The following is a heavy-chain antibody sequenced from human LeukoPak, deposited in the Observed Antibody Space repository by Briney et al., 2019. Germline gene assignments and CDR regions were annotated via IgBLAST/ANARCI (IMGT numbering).Heavy chain of an antibody. CDR3: ARVGYSGWNTES. CDR1: GFTFRSYW. V-gene: IGHV3-7*01. CDR2: INQDGSVK. Sequence: QPGGSLRLSCAASGFTFRSYWMSWVRQAPGKGLEWVANINQDGSVKYYVDSVKGRFTISRDNAKNSLYVQMNSLRDEDTAVYYCARVGYSGWNTESWGQGTLVTVSS. J-gene: IGHJ5*02. D-gene: IGHD5-12*01.